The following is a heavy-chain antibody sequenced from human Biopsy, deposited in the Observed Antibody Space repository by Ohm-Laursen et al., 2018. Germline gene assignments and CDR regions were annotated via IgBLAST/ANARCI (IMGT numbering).Heavy chain of an antibody. J-gene: IGHJ5*02. D-gene: IGHD4-17*01. CDR2: IIPLFGAP. V-gene: IGHV1-69*13. CDR1: GAIFTNYA. CDR3: AMLAQIYGDSPFDP. Sequence: EASVKVSCKASGAIFTNYAITWVRQAPGQGLEWMGGIIPLFGAPNYAQKFQGRLTITADESKSTTYMELSSLRSEDTAVYYCAMLAQIYGDSPFDPWGQGTLVTVSS.